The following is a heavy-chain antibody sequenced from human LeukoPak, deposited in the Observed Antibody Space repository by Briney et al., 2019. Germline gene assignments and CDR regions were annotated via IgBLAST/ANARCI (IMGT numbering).Heavy chain of an antibody. D-gene: IGHD6-13*01. CDR3: AKDSKQQLVPYYYYGMDV. CDR1: GFTFSSYA. V-gene: IGHV3-23*01. Sequence: GGSLRLSCAASGFTFSSYAMSWVRQAPGKGLEWVSAISGSGGGTYYADSVKGRFTISRDNSKNTLYLQMNSLRAEDTAVYYCAKDSKQQLVPYYYYGMDVWGQGTTVTVSS. CDR2: ISGSGGGT. J-gene: IGHJ6*02.